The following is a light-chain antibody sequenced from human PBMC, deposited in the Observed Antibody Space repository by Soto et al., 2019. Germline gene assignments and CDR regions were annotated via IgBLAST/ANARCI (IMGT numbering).Light chain of an antibody. V-gene: IGKV3-20*01. CDR1: QSINSD. J-gene: IGKJ2*01. Sequence: EIVMAQSPATLSVSPGETTRLSCRASQSINSDVAWYQQKVGQTPRLLIHGSVTRAAGIPDRFSGTGSGADFTLTLARVEPEDFAVYFCHQSGDSPYSFGQGTKVDIK. CDR2: GSV. CDR3: HQSGDSPYS.